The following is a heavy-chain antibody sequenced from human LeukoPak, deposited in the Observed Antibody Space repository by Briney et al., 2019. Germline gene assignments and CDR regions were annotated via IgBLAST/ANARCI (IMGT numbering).Heavy chain of an antibody. CDR2: TNHSGST. Sequence: SETLPLTCTVSGGSISSGGYYWSWIRQPPGKGLEWIGETNHSGSTNYNPSLKSRVTISVDTSKNQFSLKLSSVTVADTAVYYCARGSQSLGYCSGGSCRAKIFDYWGQGTLVTVSS. V-gene: IGHV4-39*07. CDR3: ARGSQSLGYCSGGSCRAKIFDY. CDR1: GGSISSGGYY. J-gene: IGHJ4*02. D-gene: IGHD2-15*01.